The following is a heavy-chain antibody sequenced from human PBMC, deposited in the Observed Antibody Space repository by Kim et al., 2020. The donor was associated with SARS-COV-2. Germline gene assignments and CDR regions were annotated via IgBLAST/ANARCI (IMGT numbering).Heavy chain of an antibody. D-gene: IGHD2-15*01. CDR3: AREWPDCSGGSGLQCGADYFDY. V-gene: IGHV1-69*13. J-gene: IGHJ4*02. CDR1: GGTFSSYA. Sequence: SVKVSCKASGGTFSSYAISWVRQAPGQGLEWMGGIIPIFGTANYAQKFQGRVTITADESTSTAYMELSSLRSEDTAVYYCAREWPDCSGGSGLQCGADYFDYWGQGTLVTVSS. CDR2: IIPIFGTA.